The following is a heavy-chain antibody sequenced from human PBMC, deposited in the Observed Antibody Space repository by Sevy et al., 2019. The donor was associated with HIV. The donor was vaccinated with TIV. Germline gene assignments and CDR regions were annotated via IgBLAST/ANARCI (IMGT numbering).Heavy chain of an antibody. V-gene: IGHV4-39*01. J-gene: IGHJ4*02. D-gene: IGHD4-17*01. CDR2: IYYNGYT. CDR3: GRYGYGDYHTYFDY. Sequence: SDTLSLTCTVSGGSISTNSYYWGWIRQPPGKGLELIGSIYYNGYTYYNPSLKSRVTISVDTSKNQFSLMLISVTAADTAVYYCGRYGYGDYHTYFDYWGQGTLVTVSS. CDR1: GGSISTNSYY.